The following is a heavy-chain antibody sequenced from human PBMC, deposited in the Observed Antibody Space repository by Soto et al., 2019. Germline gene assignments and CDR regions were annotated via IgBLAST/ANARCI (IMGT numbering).Heavy chain of an antibody. CDR3: ASGRAGALDY. CDR2: IYYSGRT. J-gene: IGHJ4*02. CDR1: GGSISSSSYY. D-gene: IGHD6-13*01. Sequence: QLQLQESGPGLVKPSETLSLTCTVSGGSISSSSYYWGWIRQPPGKGLEWIGSIYYSGRTYYNPSLEXXVXTXXDTSKNQFSLKLSSVTAADAAVDYCASGRAGALDYWGQGTLVTVSS. V-gene: IGHV4-39*01.